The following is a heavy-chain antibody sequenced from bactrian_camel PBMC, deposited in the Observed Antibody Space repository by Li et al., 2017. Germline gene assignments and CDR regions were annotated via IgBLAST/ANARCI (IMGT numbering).Heavy chain of an antibody. CDR3: AAYALSSCRIGTAWSDFRY. Sequence: ASGYTYNRNCMAWFRQAPGKEREGVALISSLGSTYYADSVKGRFTISKDSFKNTLYLQMNSLKPEDTALYYCAAYALSSCRIGTAWSDFRYWGRGTQVTVS. J-gene: IGHJ6*01. D-gene: IGHD1*01. CDR2: ISSLGST. V-gene: IGHV3S57*01. CDR1: GYTYNRNC.